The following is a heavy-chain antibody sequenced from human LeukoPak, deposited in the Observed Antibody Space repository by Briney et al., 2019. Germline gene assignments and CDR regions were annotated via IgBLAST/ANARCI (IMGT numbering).Heavy chain of an antibody. CDR3: ARHTYYGSSGYYYHWFDP. D-gene: IGHD3-22*01. Sequence: SETLSLTCTVSGGSISGSNYHWGWIRQPPGKGLEWVGNVYHSGSAFYNESLRGRTTISVDTSKNQFSLKLTSVTAADTAIYYCARHTYYGSSGYYYHWFDPWGQGSLVSVSS. CDR2: VYHSGSA. CDR1: GGSISGSNYH. J-gene: IGHJ5*02. V-gene: IGHV4-39*01.